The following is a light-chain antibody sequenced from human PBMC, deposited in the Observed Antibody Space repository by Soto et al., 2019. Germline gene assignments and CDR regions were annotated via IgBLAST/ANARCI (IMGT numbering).Light chain of an antibody. CDR3: QHYNNWPLT. CDR1: QSVSSN. J-gene: IGKJ4*01. CDR2: DAS. V-gene: IGKV3-15*01. Sequence: EVVVTQSPATLSVSPGERATLSCRASQSVSSNLAWYQQKPGQAPRLLIYDASTRATGLPARFSGRVSGAEFTLTISSLQSEDFAVYYCQHYNNWPLTFGAGTKVDIK.